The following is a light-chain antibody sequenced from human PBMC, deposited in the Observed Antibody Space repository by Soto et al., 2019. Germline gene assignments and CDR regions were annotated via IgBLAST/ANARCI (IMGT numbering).Light chain of an antibody. CDR3: SSYTTSSAYV. Sequence: QSALTQPTSVSGSPGQSITISCTGTSSDVGAYNYVSWYQLHPGKAPKLMIYDVSNRPSGVSNRFSGSKSVNTASLTISGLQAEDEADYYCSSYTTSSAYVFGAGTKLTVL. CDR2: DVS. V-gene: IGLV2-14*03. CDR1: SSDVGAYNY. J-gene: IGLJ1*01.